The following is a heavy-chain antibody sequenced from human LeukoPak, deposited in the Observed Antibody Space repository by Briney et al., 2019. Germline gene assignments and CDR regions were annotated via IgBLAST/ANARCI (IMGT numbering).Heavy chain of an antibody. V-gene: IGHV3-21*01. CDR1: GFTFSSYN. Sequence: GGSLRLSCAASGFTFSSYNMNWVRQAPGKGLEWVSSISSTSSYIYYADSVKGRFTISRDNAKNSLYLQMNSLRAEDTAVYYCARKMTGSDFDYWGQGTLVTVSS. CDR3: ARKMTGSDFDY. J-gene: IGHJ4*02. CDR2: ISSTSSYI. D-gene: IGHD3-9*01.